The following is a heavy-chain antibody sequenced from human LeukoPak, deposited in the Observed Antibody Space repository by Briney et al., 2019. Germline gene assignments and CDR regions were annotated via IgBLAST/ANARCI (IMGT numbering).Heavy chain of an antibody. Sequence: GESLKISCEGSGYTFTNYWIAWVRQMPGKGLEWMGIIYSGDSDTRYSPSFQGQVTTSADKSISTAYLQWSSLKASDTAMYYCARHYYDSSGVVFIDPWGQGTLVTVSS. J-gene: IGHJ5*02. CDR1: GYTFTNYW. CDR3: ARHYYDSSGVVFIDP. CDR2: IYSGDSDT. V-gene: IGHV5-51*01. D-gene: IGHD3-22*01.